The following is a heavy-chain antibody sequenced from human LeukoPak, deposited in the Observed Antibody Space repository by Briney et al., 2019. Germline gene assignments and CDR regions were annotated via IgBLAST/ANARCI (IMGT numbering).Heavy chain of an antibody. D-gene: IGHD1-26*01. CDR3: VRGSNGFDY. J-gene: IGHJ4*02. Sequence: GGSLRLSCAASGFRFSDHYMDWVCQAPGKGLEWVGRSRNKANSYSTEYAASVKGRFTISREDSENSLYLQMNSLNTEDTAVYYCVRGSNGFDYWGQGTLVTVSS. CDR2: SRNKANSYST. CDR1: GFRFSDHY. V-gene: IGHV3-72*01.